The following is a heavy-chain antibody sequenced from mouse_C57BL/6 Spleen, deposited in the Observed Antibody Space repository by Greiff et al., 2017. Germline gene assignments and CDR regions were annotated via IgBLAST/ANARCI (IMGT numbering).Heavy chain of an antibody. CDR3: AKAFYGYDEGYAMDY. D-gene: IGHD2-9*01. V-gene: IGHV2-5*01. CDR2: IWRGGST. J-gene: IGHJ4*01. CDR1: GFSLTSYG. Sequence: VQLQQSGPGLVQPSQSLSITCTVSGFSLTSYGVHWVRQSPGKGLEWLGVIWRGGSTDYNAAFMSRLSITKDNSKSQVFFKMNSLQADDTAIYYCAKAFYGYDEGYAMDYWGQGTSVTVSS.